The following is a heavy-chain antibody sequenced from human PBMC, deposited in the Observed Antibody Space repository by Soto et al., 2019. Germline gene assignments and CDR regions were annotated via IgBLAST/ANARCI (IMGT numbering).Heavy chain of an antibody. D-gene: IGHD6-19*01. V-gene: IGHV3-66*01. CDR3: AGDLRQGGWDGEMYYYYYYIDV. CDR2: IYSGGPT. CDR1: GFTVSSNF. J-gene: IGHJ6*03. Sequence: ESGGGLVQPGGSLRLSCAASGFTVSSNFMSWVRQAPGKGLEWGSVIYSGGPTYYADSVKGRFTISRDNSKNTLYLQMNSLRAEDTAVYYCAGDLRQGGWDGEMYYYYYYIDVWGKGTTVTVSS.